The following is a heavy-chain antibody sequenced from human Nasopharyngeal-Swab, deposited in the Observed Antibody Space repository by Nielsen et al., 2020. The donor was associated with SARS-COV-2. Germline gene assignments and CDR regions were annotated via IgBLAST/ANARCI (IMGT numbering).Heavy chain of an antibody. CDR3: AREPYGSGTTVDWFDP. Sequence: ASVKVSCKASGYTFTSYAMHWVRQAPGQRLEWMGWINAGNGNTKYSQKFQGRVTITRNTSISTAYMELSSLRSEDTAVYYCAREPYGSGTTVDWFDPWGQGTLVTVSS. CDR1: GYTFTSYA. CDR2: INAGNGNT. V-gene: IGHV1-3*01. J-gene: IGHJ5*02. D-gene: IGHD3-10*01.